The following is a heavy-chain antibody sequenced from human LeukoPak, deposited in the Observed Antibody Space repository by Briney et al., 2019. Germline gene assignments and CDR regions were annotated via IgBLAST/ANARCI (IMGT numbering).Heavy chain of an antibody. D-gene: IGHD4-11*01. V-gene: IGHV4-34*01. CDR2: INDGGTT. CDR3: ARSFYSNYDQWFDP. Sequence: PSETLSLTCVAYGASFSGYYWSWIRQPPAKGLECIGEINDGGTTNYNPSLKSRVSISIDRSKNHFYLILTSVTAADTATYYCARSFYSNYDQWFDPWGQGTLVTVSS. CDR1: GASFSGYY. J-gene: IGHJ5*02.